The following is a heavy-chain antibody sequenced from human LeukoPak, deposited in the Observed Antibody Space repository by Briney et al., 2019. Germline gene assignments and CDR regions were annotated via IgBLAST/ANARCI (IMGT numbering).Heavy chain of an antibody. CDR1: GFTFSSYA. D-gene: IGHD6-19*01. Sequence: GGSLRLSCAASGFTFSSYAMHWVRQAPGKGLEWVAVISYDRSNKYYADSVKGRFTISRDNSKNTLCLQMNSLRAEDTAVYYCARDPNSSGWYSDFDYWGQGTLVTVSS. V-gene: IGHV3-30-3*01. CDR3: ARDPNSSGWYSDFDY. J-gene: IGHJ4*02. CDR2: ISYDRSNK.